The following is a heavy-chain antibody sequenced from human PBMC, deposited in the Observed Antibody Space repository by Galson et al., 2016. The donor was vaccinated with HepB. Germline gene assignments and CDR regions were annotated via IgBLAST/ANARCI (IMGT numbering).Heavy chain of an antibody. V-gene: IGHV3-74*01. CDR1: GFTFSSYW. CDR2: IDSDGRNT. D-gene: IGHD1-1*01. CDR3: ARDHGVVQGTLSF. Sequence: SLRLSCAASGFTFSSYWMYWVRQAPGKGLVWVSGIDSDGRNTRYADSVKGRFTISRDNAKNTLYLQMNSLRAEDTAVYSCARDHGVVQGTLSFWGQGTLVTVSS. J-gene: IGHJ4*02.